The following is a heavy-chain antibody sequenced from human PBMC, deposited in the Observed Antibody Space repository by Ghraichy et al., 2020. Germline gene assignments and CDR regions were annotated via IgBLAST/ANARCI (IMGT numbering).Heavy chain of an antibody. CDR3: AGVSLTTVTTPEY. CDR2: INLNSGDT. J-gene: IGHJ4*02. Sequence: ASVKVSCKASGYTFTGYSMHWVRQAPGQGLEWMGWINLNSGDTNHAQKFQGRVTMTGDTSINTAYMEMSGLRSDDTAVYYCAGVSLTTVTTPEYWGQGTLVTVSS. D-gene: IGHD4-11*01. CDR1: GYTFTGYS. V-gene: IGHV1-2*02.